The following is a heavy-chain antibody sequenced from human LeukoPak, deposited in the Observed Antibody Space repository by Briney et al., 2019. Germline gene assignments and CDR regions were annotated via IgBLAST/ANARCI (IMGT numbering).Heavy chain of an antibody. CDR3: ARRVIMSASGVPDTWLDP. V-gene: IGHV4-59*08. Sequence: KPSETLSLTCTVSGDSISGHFWNWIRQPPGKGLEWVGHISYSGGTKYNPSLQSRVTISIDTSKNQFSLNLSSVTAADTAVYYCARRVIMSASGVPDTWLDPWGQGILVTVSS. CDR1: GDSISGHF. CDR2: ISYSGGT. J-gene: IGHJ5*02. D-gene: IGHD2-15*01.